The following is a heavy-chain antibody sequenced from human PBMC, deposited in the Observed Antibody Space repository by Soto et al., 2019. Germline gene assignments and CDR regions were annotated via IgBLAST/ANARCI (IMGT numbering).Heavy chain of an antibody. J-gene: IGHJ4*02. D-gene: IGHD2-2*01. CDR3: ASHRRRSSTSCYVRGCPHYFDY. Sequence: PGGSLRLSCAASGFTFSSYWMSWVRQAPRKGLEWVANIKQDGSEKYYVDSVKGRFTISRDNAKNSLYLQMNSLRAEDTAVYYCASHRRRSSTSCYVRGCPHYFDYWGQGTLVTVSS. CDR2: IKQDGSEK. V-gene: IGHV3-7*01. CDR1: GFTFSSYW.